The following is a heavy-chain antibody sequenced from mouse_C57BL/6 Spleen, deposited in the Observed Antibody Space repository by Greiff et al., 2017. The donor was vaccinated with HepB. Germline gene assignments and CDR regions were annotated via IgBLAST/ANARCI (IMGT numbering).Heavy chain of an antibody. CDR1: GYSFTDYN. CDR3: AKGLGGYYPYWYFDV. CDR2: INPNYGTT. J-gene: IGHJ1*03. D-gene: IGHD2-3*01. V-gene: IGHV1-39*01. Sequence: EVKLQESGPELVKPGASVKISCKASGYSFTDYNMNWVKQSNGKSLEWIGVINPNYGTTSYNQKFKGKATLTVDQSSSTAYMQLNSLTSEDSEVYYCAKGLGGYYPYWYFDVWGTGTTVTVSS.